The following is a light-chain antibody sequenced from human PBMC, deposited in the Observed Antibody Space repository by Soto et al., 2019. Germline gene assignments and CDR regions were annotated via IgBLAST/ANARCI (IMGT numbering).Light chain of an antibody. CDR3: AAWDDSLNGYV. V-gene: IGLV1-44*01. CDR2: SYN. Sequence: QAVVTQPPSASGTPVQRVTISCSGSSSNLGSNTVNWYQQLPGTAPKLLIYSYNQRPSGVPDRFSGSMSVTSASLAISGLQSEDEADYYCAAWDDSLNGYVFGTGTKLTV. CDR1: SSNLGSNT. J-gene: IGLJ1*01.